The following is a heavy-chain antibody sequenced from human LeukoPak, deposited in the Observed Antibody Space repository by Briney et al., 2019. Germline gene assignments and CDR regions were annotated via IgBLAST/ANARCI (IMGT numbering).Heavy chain of an antibody. CDR3: ARYCSSTSCYAAFDI. D-gene: IGHD2-2*01. CDR1: GYTFTIYG. Sequence: ASVKVSCKASGYTFTIYGISWVRQAPGQGGEWMGWISAYNGNTNYAQKLQGRVTMTTDTSTSTAYMELRSLRSDDTAVYYCARYCSSTSCYAAFDIWGQGTMVTVSS. V-gene: IGHV1-18*01. CDR2: ISAYNGNT. J-gene: IGHJ3*02.